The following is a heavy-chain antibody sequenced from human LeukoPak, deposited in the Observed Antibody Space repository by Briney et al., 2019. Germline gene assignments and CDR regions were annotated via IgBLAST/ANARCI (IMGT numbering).Heavy chain of an antibody. CDR1: GYTFTGYY. CDR2: INPNSGGT. J-gene: IGHJ4*02. Sequence: ASVKVSCKASGYTFTGYYMHWVRQAPGQGLEWMGWINPNSGGTNYAQKFQGRVTMTRDTSISTAYMELSRLRSDDTAVYYCARETYGGRGMASIDYWGQGTLVTVSS. V-gene: IGHV1-2*02. D-gene: IGHD4-23*01. CDR3: ARETYGGRGMASIDY.